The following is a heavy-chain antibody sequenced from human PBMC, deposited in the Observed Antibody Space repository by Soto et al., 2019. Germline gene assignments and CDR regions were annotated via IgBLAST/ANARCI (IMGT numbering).Heavy chain of an antibody. Sequence: SETLSLTCAVSGGSISSGGYSWSWIRQPPGKGLEWIGYIYHSGSTYYNPSLKSRVTISVDRSKNQFSLKLSSVTAADTAVYYCAGSGVAGYYYGMDVWGQGTTVTVSS. V-gene: IGHV4-30-2*01. D-gene: IGHD3-10*01. CDR1: GGSISSGGYS. CDR2: IYHSGST. CDR3: AGSGVAGYYYGMDV. J-gene: IGHJ6*02.